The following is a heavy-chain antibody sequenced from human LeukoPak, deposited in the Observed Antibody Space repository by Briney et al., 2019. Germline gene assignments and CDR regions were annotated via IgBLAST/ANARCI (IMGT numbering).Heavy chain of an antibody. D-gene: IGHD3-3*01. CDR2: INHSGST. CDR3: ARTARFLEWIFPQPENSFDS. Sequence: SETLSLTCAVYGGSFSGYYWSWIRRPPGKGLEWIGEINHSGSTNYNPSLKSRVTISVDTFKSQFSLKLTSVTAADSAVYYCARTARFLEWIFPQPENSFDSWGQGTLVTVSS. CDR1: GGSFSGYY. J-gene: IGHJ4*02. V-gene: IGHV4-34*01.